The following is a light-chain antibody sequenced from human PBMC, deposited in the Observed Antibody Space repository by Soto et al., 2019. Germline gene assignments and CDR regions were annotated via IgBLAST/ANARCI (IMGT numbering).Light chain of an antibody. J-gene: IGKJ2*01. CDR2: GAS. V-gene: IGKV3-15*01. CDR1: QSVSSN. Sequence: EIVMTQSPATLSVSPGERATLSCRASQSVSSNLAWYQQKPGQAPRLLIYGASTRATGIPARFSGSGSGTEFNLTISSLQPSLFAVYVCQQSNNWPLYTFGQGTKLEIK. CDR3: QQSNNWPLYT.